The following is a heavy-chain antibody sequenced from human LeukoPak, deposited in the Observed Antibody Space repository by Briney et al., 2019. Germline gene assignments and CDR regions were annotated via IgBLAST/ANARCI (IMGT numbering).Heavy chain of an antibody. J-gene: IGHJ4*02. Sequence: SETLSLTCTVSGGSVSSGGYYWSWIRQPPGKGLEWIGYIYYSGSTNYNPSLKSRVTISVDTSKNQFSLKLSSVTAADTAVYYCARGVRYSGYDSFSPVDYWGQGTLVTVSS. CDR1: GGSVSSGGYY. CDR2: IYYSGST. D-gene: IGHD5-12*01. V-gene: IGHV4-61*08. CDR3: ARGVRYSGYDSFSPVDY.